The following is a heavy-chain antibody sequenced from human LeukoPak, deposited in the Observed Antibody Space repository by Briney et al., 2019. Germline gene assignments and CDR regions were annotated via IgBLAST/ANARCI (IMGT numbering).Heavy chain of an antibody. V-gene: IGHV4-59*01. CDR3: ARAHYDYVWGSLYYFDY. J-gene: IGHJ4*02. D-gene: IGHD3-16*01. CDR1: GGSINNYY. Sequence: SETLSLTCIVSGGSINNYYWSWIRQPPGKGLEWIGYIYYSGSTKYNPSLKSRVTMSVDTSKTQLSLKLSSVTAADTAVYYCARAHYDYVWGSLYYFDYWGQGTLVTVSS. CDR2: IYYSGST.